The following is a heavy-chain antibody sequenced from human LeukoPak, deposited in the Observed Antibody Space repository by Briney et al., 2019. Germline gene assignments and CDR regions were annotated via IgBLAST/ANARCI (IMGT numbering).Heavy chain of an antibody. J-gene: IGHJ4*02. CDR2: IYYSGST. CDR1: GGSISSSSYY. CDR3: ARLARRSRFFDY. Sequence: SETQSLTCTVSGGSISSSSYYWGWIRQPPGKGLEWIGSIYYSGSTYYNPSLKSRVTISVDTSKNQFSLKLSSVTAADTAVYYCARLARRSRFFDYWGQGTLVIVSS. V-gene: IGHV4-39*07. D-gene: IGHD3-3*01.